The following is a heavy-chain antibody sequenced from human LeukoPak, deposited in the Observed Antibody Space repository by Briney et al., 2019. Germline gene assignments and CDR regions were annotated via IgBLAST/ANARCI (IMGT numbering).Heavy chain of an antibody. D-gene: IGHD3-22*01. J-gene: IGHJ4*02. CDR2: ISAYNGNT. CDR1: GHTFTSYG. V-gene: IGHV1-18*01. Sequence: GASVKVSCKASGHTFTSYGISWVRQAPGQGLEWMGWISAYNGNTNYAQKLQGRVTMTTDTSTSTAYMELRSLRSDDTAVYYCARHVPKTYYYDSSGFFFDYWGQGTLVTVSS. CDR3: ARHVPKTYYYDSSGFFFDY.